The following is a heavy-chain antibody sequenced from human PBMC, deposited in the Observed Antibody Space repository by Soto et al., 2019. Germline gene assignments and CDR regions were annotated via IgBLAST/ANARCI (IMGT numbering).Heavy chain of an antibody. CDR2: IIPIFGAA. CDR1: GGTFSSYA. CDR3: VSDAEYSSSSSGP. D-gene: IGHD6-6*01. J-gene: IGHJ5*02. V-gene: IGHV1-69*12. Sequence: QVQLVQSGAEVKKPGSSVKVSCKASGGTFSSYAISWVRQAPGQGLEWMGGIIPIFGAAKYAKKFQGRVTITADESTSTAYLELSSLRSEDTAVYYCVSDAEYSSSSSGPWGQGTLVTVSS.